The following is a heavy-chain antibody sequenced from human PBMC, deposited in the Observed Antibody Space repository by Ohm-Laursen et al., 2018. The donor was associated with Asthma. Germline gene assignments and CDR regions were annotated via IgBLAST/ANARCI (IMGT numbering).Heavy chain of an antibody. CDR1: GYTFSRYS. CDR3: ARDVAGTFGY. J-gene: IGHJ4*02. Sequence: SLRLSCTASGYTFSRYSIHWVRQIPGKGLEWVASISTASSFIYYADSVRGRFTTSRDNARNSVYLQMSSLRAEDTAVYYCARDVAGTFGYWGQGTLVTVSS. CDR2: ISTASSFI. D-gene: IGHD6-19*01. V-gene: IGHV3-21*01.